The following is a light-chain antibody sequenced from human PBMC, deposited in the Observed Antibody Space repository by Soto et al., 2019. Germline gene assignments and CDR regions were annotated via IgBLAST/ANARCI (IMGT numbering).Light chain of an antibody. CDR3: QHYNFWPYT. J-gene: IGKJ2*01. CDR2: DAS. V-gene: IGKV3-15*01. CDR1: QTIDNT. Sequence: KLSPGTLSLSQGERATLSCRASQTIDNTLAWYQRKPGQAPRLLIYDASTRATGVPARFSGSGSGTDFTLTISSLQSEDFAVYYCQHYNFWPYTFGQVAK.